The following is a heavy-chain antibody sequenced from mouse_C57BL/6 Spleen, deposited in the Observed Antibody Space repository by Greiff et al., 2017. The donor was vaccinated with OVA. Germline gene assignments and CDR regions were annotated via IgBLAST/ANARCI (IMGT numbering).Heavy chain of an antibody. V-gene: IGHV1-59*01. J-gene: IGHJ4*01. CDR1: GYTFTSYW. D-gene: IGHD1-1*02. CDR2: IDPSDSYT. CDR3: ARGDYAYAMDY. Sequence: VQLKQPGAELVRPGTSVKLSCKASGYTFTSYWMHWVKQRPGQGLEWIGVIDPSDSYTNYNQKFKGKATLTVDTSSSTAYMQLSSLTSEDSAVYYCARGDYAYAMDYWGQGTSVTVSS.